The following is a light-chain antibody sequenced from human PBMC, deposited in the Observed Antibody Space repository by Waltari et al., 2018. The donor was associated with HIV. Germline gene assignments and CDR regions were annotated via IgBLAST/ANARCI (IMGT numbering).Light chain of an antibody. CDR2: GNS. CDR1: SSNIGAGYH. V-gene: IGLV1-40*01. Sequence: TQPPSVSGAPGQRVTISCTGSSSNIGAGYHVHWYQQLPGTAPKLLIYGNSNRPSGVPDRFSGSKSGTSASLAITGLQAEDEADYHCQSHDSSLSGYVFGTGTKVTVL. CDR3: QSHDSSLSGYV. J-gene: IGLJ1*01.